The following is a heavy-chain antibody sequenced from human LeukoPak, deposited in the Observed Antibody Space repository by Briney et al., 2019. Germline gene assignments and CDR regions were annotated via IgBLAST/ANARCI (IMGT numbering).Heavy chain of an antibody. D-gene: IGHD6-19*01. CDR3: ARVRSSGWYDYYFDY. CDR1: GFTFSNAW. J-gene: IGHJ4*02. CDR2: IKQDGSEK. Sequence: GGSLRLSCTTSGFTFSNAWMSWVRQAPGKGLEWVANIKQDGSEKYYVDSVKGRFTISRDNAKNSLYLQMNSLRAEDTAVYYCARVRSSGWYDYYFDYWGQGTLVTVSS. V-gene: IGHV3-7*01.